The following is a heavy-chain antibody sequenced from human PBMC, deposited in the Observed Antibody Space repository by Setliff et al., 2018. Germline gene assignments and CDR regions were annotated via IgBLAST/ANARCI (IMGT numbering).Heavy chain of an antibody. CDR3: ARHHAQYYSDSSGYYYEDWYFDL. Sequence: KPSETLSLTCAVSGAAISTYYWSWLRQPPGKGLEWIGYVSYSGSTNSNPSLKSRVTISVDTSKNQFSLKLSSVTAADTAVYYCARHHAQYYSDSSGYYYEDWYFDLWGRGTLVTVS. V-gene: IGHV4-59*08. CDR1: GAAISTYY. J-gene: IGHJ2*01. D-gene: IGHD3-22*01. CDR2: VSYSGST.